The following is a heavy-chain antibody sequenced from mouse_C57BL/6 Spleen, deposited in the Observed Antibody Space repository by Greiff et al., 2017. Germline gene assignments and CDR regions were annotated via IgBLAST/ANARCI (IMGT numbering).Heavy chain of an antibody. J-gene: IGHJ2*03. Sequence: DVKLVESGGGLVKPGGSLKLSCAASGFTFSSYAMSWVRQTPEKSLEWVATISDGGSYTYYPDNVKGRFTISRDNAKNNLDMQMSHLKSEDTAMYYCAGDNGDYLGVFDYWGQGTRLTVAS. CDR3: AGDNGDYLGVFDY. CDR1: GFTFSSYA. CDR2: ISDGGSYT. D-gene: IGHD2-13*01. V-gene: IGHV5-4*01.